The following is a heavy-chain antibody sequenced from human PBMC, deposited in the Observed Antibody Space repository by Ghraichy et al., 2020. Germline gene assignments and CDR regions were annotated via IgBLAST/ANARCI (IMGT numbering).Heavy chain of an antibody. CDR1: GFNFRNYA. CDR3: AKGGTSMRYVRLIQYNWFDP. Sequence: GESLNISCAASGFNFRNYAMAWVRQAPGKGLEWVAGINGNGGSTYYADSVKGRFTISRDNSKNTLFLQMNTLRVEDMALYHCAKGGTSMRYVRLIQYNWFDPWGQGSLVTASS. V-gene: IGHV3-23*01. D-gene: IGHD2-15*01. J-gene: IGHJ5*02. CDR2: INGNGGST.